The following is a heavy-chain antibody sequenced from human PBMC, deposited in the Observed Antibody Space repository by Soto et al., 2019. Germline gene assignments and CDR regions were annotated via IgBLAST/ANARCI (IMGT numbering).Heavy chain of an antibody. CDR2: ISSSSSYI. D-gene: IGHD6-13*01. J-gene: IGHJ4*01. V-gene: IGHV3-21*01. Sequence: PXGSLILSCSASGFTFSSYSMNWVRQAPGKGLEWVSSISSSSSYIYYADSVKGRFTISRDNAKNSLYLQMNSLRAEDTAVYYCARVIAAAGTHWGHGSLVPVSS. CDR1: GFTFSSYS. CDR3: ARVIAAAGTH.